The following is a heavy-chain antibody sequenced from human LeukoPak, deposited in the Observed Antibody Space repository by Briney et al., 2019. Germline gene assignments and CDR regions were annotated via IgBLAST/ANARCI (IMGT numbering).Heavy chain of an antibody. Sequence: ASVTVSCKASGYTFTNYGVTWVRQAPGQGLEWIGWISAYNGDRNYVQKFQGRVTMTTDTSTSTAYMELRNLTSDDSATYYCARDTNSAVDLTWFDPWGQGTLVTVFS. CDR1: GYTFTNYG. J-gene: IGHJ5*02. D-gene: IGHD2-2*01. V-gene: IGHV1-18*04. CDR3: ARDTNSAVDLTWFDP. CDR2: ISAYNGDR.